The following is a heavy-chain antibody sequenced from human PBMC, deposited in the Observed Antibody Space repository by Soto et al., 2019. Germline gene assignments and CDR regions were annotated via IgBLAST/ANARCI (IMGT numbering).Heavy chain of an antibody. J-gene: IGHJ6*02. CDR1: GFTFTKYG. Sequence: QVQLVESGGGVVQPGRSLRLSCAASGFTFTKYGMHWVRQAPGKGLEWVAVIWYDGSNKYYVDSVKGRFTISRDNSKNTLYLQMNGMRAEETAVSYCARDSYCRGETCYGDWDYYYGMDVWGQGTTVTVSS. CDR3: ARDSYCRGETCYGDWDYYYGMDV. V-gene: IGHV3-33*01. CDR2: IWYDGSNK. D-gene: IGHD2-21*01.